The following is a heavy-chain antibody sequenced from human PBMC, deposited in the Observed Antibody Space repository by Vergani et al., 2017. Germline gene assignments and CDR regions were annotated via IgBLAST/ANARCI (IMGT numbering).Heavy chain of an antibody. D-gene: IGHD3-22*01. J-gene: IGHJ4*02. CDR3: AKVALGGSGYLDPFDY. CDR1: GFTFSSYS. CDR2: ISGSGGNT. Sequence: EVQLVESGGGLVKRGGSLRLSCAASGFTFSSYSMNWVRQAPGKGLDWVSAISGSGGNTYYAESVQGRFTISRDNFKNTLYLQMSSLRAEDTAIYYCAKVALGGSGYLDPFDYWCQGALVTVSS. V-gene: IGHV3-23*04.